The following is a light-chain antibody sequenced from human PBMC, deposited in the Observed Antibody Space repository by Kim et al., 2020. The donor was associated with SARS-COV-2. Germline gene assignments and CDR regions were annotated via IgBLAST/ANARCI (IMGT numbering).Light chain of an antibody. CDR3: ATWDDSLNAWV. CDR2: AND. CDR1: NSNIGANT. J-gene: IGLJ3*02. V-gene: IGLV1-44*01. Sequence: GQRVTISCSGGNSNIGANTVNWYQQFPGTAPKLLIYANDRRPPGVPDRFSVSQSGTSASLAISGLQSEDEADYYCATWDDSLNAWVFGGGTQLTVL.